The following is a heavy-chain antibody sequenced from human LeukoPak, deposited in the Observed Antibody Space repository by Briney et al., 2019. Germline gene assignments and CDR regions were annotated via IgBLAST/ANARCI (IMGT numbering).Heavy chain of an antibody. CDR2: MNPNSGGT. Sequence: SSVKVSCKASGYTFTCYYMHWVRQPPGQGHESMGWMNPNSGGTNYAQKFQGRVTMTRDTSISTAYMELSRLRSDDTAVYYCARVQPRYCSSTSCYDYWGQGTLVTVSS. CDR3: ARVQPRYCSSTSCYDY. J-gene: IGHJ4*02. V-gene: IGHV1-2*02. CDR1: GYTFTCYY. D-gene: IGHD2-2*01.